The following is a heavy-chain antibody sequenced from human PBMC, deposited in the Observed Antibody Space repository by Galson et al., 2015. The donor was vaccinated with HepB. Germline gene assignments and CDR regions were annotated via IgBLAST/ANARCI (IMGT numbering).Heavy chain of an antibody. Sequence: SLRLSCAASGFTFSSYDMHWVRQTTGKGLEWVSAIATAGDPYYPGSVKGRFTISRENARNSLYLQMNSLRAGDTAVYYCARCSDYGSGYDYWGQGTLVTVSS. CDR3: ARCSDYGSGYDY. D-gene: IGHD3-10*01. CDR1: GFTFSSYD. J-gene: IGHJ4*02. CDR2: IATAGDP. V-gene: IGHV3-13*05.